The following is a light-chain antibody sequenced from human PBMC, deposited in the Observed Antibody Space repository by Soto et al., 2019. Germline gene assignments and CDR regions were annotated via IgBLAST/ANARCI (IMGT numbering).Light chain of an antibody. CDR1: QSISSY. CDR2: AAS. V-gene: IGKV1-39*01. J-gene: IGKJ2*01. CDR3: QQSYSTPMYT. Sequence: DIQMTQSPSSLSASVGDRVTITCRASQSISSYLNWYQQKPGKAPKLLIYAASSLQSGVPSMFSGSGSGTDFTLTISSLQPEDFATYYCQQSYSTPMYTFCQGTKLEIK.